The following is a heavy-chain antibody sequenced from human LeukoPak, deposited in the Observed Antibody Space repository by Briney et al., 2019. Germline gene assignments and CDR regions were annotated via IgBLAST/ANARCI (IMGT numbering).Heavy chain of an antibody. CDR1: GFTFSSYA. D-gene: IGHD6-19*01. J-gene: IGHJ4*02. CDR2: ISGSGGST. V-gene: IGHV3-23*01. Sequence: GGSLRLSCAASGFTFSSYAMSWVRQAPGKGLEWVSAISGSGGSTYYADSVKGRFTISRDNSKNTLYLQMNSLRAEDTAVYYCAKDPSSGWYGGVGYWGQGTLVTVSS. CDR3: AKDPSSGWYGGVGY.